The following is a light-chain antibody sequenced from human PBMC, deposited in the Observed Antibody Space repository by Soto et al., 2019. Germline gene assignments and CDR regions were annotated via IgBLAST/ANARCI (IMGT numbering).Light chain of an antibody. V-gene: IGLV2-14*01. Sequence: QSALTQPASVSGSPGQSITISCTGTSRDVGGYNSVSWYQQHPGKAPKLMIYEVTNRPSGVSNRFSGSKSGNTASLTISGLQAEDEADSYCSSYTSGSALYVFGTGTKLTVL. J-gene: IGLJ1*01. CDR1: SRDVGGYNS. CDR3: SSYTSGSALYV. CDR2: EVT.